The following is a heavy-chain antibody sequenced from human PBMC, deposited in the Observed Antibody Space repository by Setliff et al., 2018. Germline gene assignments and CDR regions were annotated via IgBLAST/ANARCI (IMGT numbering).Heavy chain of an antibody. CDR2: INMNGGRI. V-gene: IGHV3-20*04. J-gene: IGHJ3*01. CDR3: ARDQRYYSDTSGYFYEQGRSAFDV. CDR1: GFTFSSYA. Sequence: GGSLRLSCAASGFTFSSYAISWVRQAPGKGKGWVSDINMNGGRIRDADPVNGRFTISRDNAKNSLFLQMNGLGAADTVVYYCARDQRYYSDTSGYFYEQGRSAFDVWGQGTMVTVSS. D-gene: IGHD3-22*01.